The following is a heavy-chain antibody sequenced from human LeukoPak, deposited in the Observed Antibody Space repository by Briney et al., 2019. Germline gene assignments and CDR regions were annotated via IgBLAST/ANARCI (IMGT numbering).Heavy chain of an antibody. V-gene: IGHV1-18*01. Sequence: GASVKVSCEASGYTFTSYGICWVREAPEQGLEWVGWISAYNGNTNYAQKLQGRAAMTTDTTTSTAYMDLRSLRSDDTAVYYCARGRTTMIVVVDAFDIWGQGTMVTVSS. CDR3: ARGRTTMIVVVDAFDI. J-gene: IGHJ3*02. D-gene: IGHD3-22*01. CDR1: GYTFTSYG. CDR2: ISAYNGNT.